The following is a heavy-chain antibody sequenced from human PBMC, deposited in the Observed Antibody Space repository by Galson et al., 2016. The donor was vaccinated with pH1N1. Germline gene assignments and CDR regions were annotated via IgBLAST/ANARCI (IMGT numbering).Heavy chain of an antibody. CDR1: GFTFSTYW. J-gene: IGHJ4*02. D-gene: IGHD3-10*01. Sequence: SLRLSCAASGFTFSTYWMSWVRQAPGKGLKWVANIKQDGSVIYYVDSVKGRFTISRDNAKNSLYLQMNSLRVEDTAFYYCTGEIGGSGNYWGQGTLVTVSS. CDR2: IKQDGSVI. V-gene: IGHV3-7*01. CDR3: TGEIGGSGNY.